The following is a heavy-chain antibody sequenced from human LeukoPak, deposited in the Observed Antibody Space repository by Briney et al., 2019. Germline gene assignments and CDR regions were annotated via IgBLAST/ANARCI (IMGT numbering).Heavy chain of an antibody. V-gene: IGHV4-4*07. CDR3: ARQIASGGTAGFVF. J-gene: IGHJ6*01. D-gene: IGHD6-13*01. CDR2: IYSTGST. CDR1: GGSISSYY. Sequence: PAETLSLTCTVSGGSISSYYWSWIRQPAGKGLEWIGRIYSTGSTNYNPSLKSRVTMSVDTSKNQSSLRLRSVTAADTAVYYCARQIASGGTAGFVFWGHGALSLSPQ.